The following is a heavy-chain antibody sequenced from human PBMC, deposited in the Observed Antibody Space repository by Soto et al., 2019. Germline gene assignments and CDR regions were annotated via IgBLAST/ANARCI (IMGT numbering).Heavy chain of an antibody. Sequence: ASVKVSCKASGYTFTSYGISWVRQAPGQGLEWMGWISAYNGNTNYAQKLQGRVTMTTDTSTSTAYMELRSLRSDDTAVYYCARAFGGTYCGGDCSKGHDAFDIWGQGTMVTVSS. CDR3: ARAFGGTYCGGDCSKGHDAFDI. D-gene: IGHD2-21*02. CDR1: GYTFTSYG. J-gene: IGHJ3*02. CDR2: ISAYNGNT. V-gene: IGHV1-18*04.